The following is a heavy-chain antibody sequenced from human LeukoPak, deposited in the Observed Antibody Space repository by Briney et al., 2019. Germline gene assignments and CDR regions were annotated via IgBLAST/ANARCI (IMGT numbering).Heavy chain of an antibody. CDR3: AKEISASGTIGNWFDP. J-gene: IGHJ5*02. CDR2: ISGGGGST. CDR1: GFTFDHYA. D-gene: IGHD3-10*01. Sequence: GGSLRLSCAGSGFTFDHYAMHWVRQAPAQGLDWVSLISGGGGSTYYADSVKGRFTISRDNSKNSLYLQMNSLRIEDTALYYCAKEISASGTIGNWFDPWGQGTLVTVFS. V-gene: IGHV3-43*02.